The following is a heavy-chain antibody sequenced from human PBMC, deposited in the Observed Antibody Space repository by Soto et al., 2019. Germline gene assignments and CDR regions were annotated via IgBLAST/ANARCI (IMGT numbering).Heavy chain of an antibody. V-gene: IGHV1-18*01. CDR2: ISTYNGDT. CDR1: GYSFTTYG. J-gene: IGHJ4*02. D-gene: IGHD2-8*01. CDR3: ARTEGRSTRGDY. Sequence: QVQLMQSGAEVKKPGASVRVSCKASGYSFTTYGVTWVRQAPGQGLEWMGWISTYNGDTRVAQQHQGRVTLTTDTSTNAAHMELRSLRSDDTAIYYCARTEGRSTRGDYWGQGTLVTVSS.